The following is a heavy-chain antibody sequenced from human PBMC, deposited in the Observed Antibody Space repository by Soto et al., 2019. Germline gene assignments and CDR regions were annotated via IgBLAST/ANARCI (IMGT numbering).Heavy chain of an antibody. CDR2: IWYDASNK. J-gene: IGHJ4*02. Sequence: QVQLVESGGGVVQPGRSLTLSCAVSGFTFRNYGMQWVRQAPGKGLEWLALIWYDASNKYYADSVKGRFTISRDNSKNTLYLQMNNLRPEDTAVYHCARGVESYSDFWGQGTLVTVSS. CDR3: ARGVESYSDF. V-gene: IGHV3-33*01. CDR1: GFTFRNYG. D-gene: IGHD1-1*01.